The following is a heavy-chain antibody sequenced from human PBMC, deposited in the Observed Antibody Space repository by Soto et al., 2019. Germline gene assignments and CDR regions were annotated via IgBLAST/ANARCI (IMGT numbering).Heavy chain of an antibody. J-gene: IGHJ3*02. CDR1: GFTFSSYA. Sequence: GGSLRLSCAASGFTFSSYAMSWVRQAPGKGLEWVSAISGSGGNTYYADSVKGRFTISRDNSKNTLYLQMNSLRAEDTAVYYCAKDLYDSSGYYGNDAFDIWGQGTMVTVSS. CDR2: ISGSGGNT. D-gene: IGHD3-22*01. CDR3: AKDLYDSSGYYGNDAFDI. V-gene: IGHV3-23*01.